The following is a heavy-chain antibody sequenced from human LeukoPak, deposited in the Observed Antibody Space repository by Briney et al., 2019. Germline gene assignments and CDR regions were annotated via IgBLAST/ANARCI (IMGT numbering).Heavy chain of an antibody. J-gene: IGHJ4*02. D-gene: IGHD6-13*01. CDR1: GFTFSSYW. CDR3: ARDLGIAAAGSFDY. V-gene: IGHV3-7*03. Sequence: GGSLRLSCAASGFTFSSYWMSWVRQAPGKGLEWVANIKQDGSEKYYVDSVKGRFTISRDNAKNSLYLQMNSLRAEDTAVYYCARDLGIAAAGSFDYWGQGTLVTASS. CDR2: IKQDGSEK.